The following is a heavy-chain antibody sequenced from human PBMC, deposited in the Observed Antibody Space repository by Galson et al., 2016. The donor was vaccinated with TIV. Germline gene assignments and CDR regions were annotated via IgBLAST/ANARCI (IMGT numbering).Heavy chain of an antibody. CDR1: GFRFNEYE. D-gene: IGHD6-25*01. CDR2: LGGGATNT. J-gene: IGHJ4*02. Sequence: SLRLSCAASGFRFNEYEMSWVRQAPGKGLEWVSALGGGATNTYYSDSVKGRFTISRDNSQNKVFLEMDSLRVDDTAVYYCAKDRGYFEGFDHWGPGTLVTVSS. V-gene: IGHV3-23*01. CDR3: AKDRGYFEGFDH.